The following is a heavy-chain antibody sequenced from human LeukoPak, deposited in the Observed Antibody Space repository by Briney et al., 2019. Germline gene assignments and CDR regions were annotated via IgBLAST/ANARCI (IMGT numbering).Heavy chain of an antibody. D-gene: IGHD3-3*01. Sequence: SETLSLTCTVSGGSISSGDYYWSWIRQPPGMGLEWIGYIYYSGSTYYNPSLKSRVTISVDTSKNQFSLKLSSVTAADTAVYYCASRYYDFWSGYYGTIDYWGQGTLVTVSS. CDR1: GGSISSGDYY. V-gene: IGHV4-30-4*08. J-gene: IGHJ4*02. CDR2: IYYSGST. CDR3: ASRYYDFWSGYYGTIDY.